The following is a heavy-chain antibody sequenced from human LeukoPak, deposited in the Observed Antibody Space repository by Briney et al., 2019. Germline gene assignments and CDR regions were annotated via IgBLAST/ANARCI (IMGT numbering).Heavy chain of an antibody. CDR1: GFTVSSND. CDR3: AGVMRGAFDI. Sequence: GGSLRLSCEASGFTVSSNDMNWVRQVPGKGLEWVSLPYSGGNTYYADSVKGRFTISRDNSRNTLYLQLDSLRAEDTAIYYCAGVMRGAFDIWGQGTLVTVSS. V-gene: IGHV3-53*01. J-gene: IGHJ3*02. CDR2: PYSGGNT.